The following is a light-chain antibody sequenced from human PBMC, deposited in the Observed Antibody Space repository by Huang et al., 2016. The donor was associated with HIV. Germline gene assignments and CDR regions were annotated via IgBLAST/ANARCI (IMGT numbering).Light chain of an antibody. CDR2: DAS. Sequence: DIQMTQSPSSLSASVGDRVTITCQASQDISNYLSWYQHKPGRAPKPLIVDASSLETGDPSRFSGSGSGKYFTLTIASLQPEDVATYYCQHYDDPYTFGQGTKLEIK. CDR1: QDISNY. CDR3: QHYDDPYT. V-gene: IGKV1-33*01. J-gene: IGKJ2*01.